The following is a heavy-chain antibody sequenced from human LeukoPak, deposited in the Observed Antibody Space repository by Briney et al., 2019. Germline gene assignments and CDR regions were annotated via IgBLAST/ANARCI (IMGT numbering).Heavy chain of an antibody. J-gene: IGHJ6*02. Sequence: SVKVSCTASGYTFTSYDINWVRQATGQGLEWMGGIIPIFGTANYAQKFQGRVTITADESTSTAYMELSSLRSEDTAVYYCARGDYGDYERGGYYYYYGMDVWGQGTTVTVSS. D-gene: IGHD4-17*01. V-gene: IGHV1-69*13. CDR1: GYTFTSYD. CDR2: IIPIFGTA. CDR3: ARGDYGDYERGGYYYYYGMDV.